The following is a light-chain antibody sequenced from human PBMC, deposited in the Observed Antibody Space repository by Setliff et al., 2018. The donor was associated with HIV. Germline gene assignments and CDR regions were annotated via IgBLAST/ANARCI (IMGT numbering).Light chain of an antibody. V-gene: IGLV2-14*01. J-gene: IGLJ1*01. CDR1: SSDVGGYDY. Sequence: QSVLTQPASVSGSPGQSITISCTGTSSDVGGYDYVSWYQHHPGKAPKLIISEVRNRPSGVSHRFSGSKSGNTASLTISGLQAEDEADYYCSTYTSSITYVFGTGTKVTVL. CDR3: STYTSSITYV. CDR2: EVR.